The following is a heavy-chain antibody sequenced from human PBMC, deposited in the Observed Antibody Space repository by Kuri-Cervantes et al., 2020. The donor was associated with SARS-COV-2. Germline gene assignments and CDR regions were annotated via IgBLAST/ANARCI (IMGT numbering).Heavy chain of an antibody. D-gene: IGHD1-1*01. CDR2: IYSGGST. V-gene: IGHV3-66*01. J-gene: IGHJ5*02. CDR3: ARVAKSGWNANNWFDP. CDR1: GFTVSSSY. Sequence: GGSLRLSCAASGFTVSSSYMSWVRQAPGKGLEWVSVIYSGGSTYYADSVKGRFTISRDNSKNTLCLQMNSLRAEDTAVYYCARVAKSGWNANNWFDPWGQGTLVTVSS.